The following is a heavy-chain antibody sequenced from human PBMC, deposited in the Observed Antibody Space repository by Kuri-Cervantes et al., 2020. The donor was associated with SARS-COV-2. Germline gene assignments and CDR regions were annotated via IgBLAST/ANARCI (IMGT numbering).Heavy chain of an antibody. CDR2: IYPGDSDT. V-gene: IGHV5-51*01. CDR1: GYSFTSYW. D-gene: IGHD3-10*01. J-gene: IGHJ4*02. Sequence: GGSLRLSCKGSGYSFTSYWIGWVRQMPGKGLEWMGIIYPGDSDTRYSPSFQGQVTISADKSISIAYLQWGSLKALDTAMYYCARHSEASIDYWGQGTLVTVSS. CDR3: ARHSEASIDY.